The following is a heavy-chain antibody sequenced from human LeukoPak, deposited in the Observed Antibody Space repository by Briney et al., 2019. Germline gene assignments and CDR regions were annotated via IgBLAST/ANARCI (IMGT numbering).Heavy chain of an antibody. D-gene: IGHD3-22*01. CDR3: AKDPSGSAYYYVL. CDR2: ISGSGGST. J-gene: IGHJ4*02. CDR1: GFTFSSYA. V-gene: IGHV3-23*01. Sequence: PGGSLRLSCAASGFTFSSYAMSWVRQAPGKGLEWVSAISGSGGSTYYADSVKGRFTISRDNSKNTLYLQMNSPRVEDTAVYHCAKDPSGSAYYYVLWGQGTLVTVSS.